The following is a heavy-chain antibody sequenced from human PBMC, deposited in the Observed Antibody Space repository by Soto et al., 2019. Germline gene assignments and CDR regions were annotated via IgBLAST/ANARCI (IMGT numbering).Heavy chain of an antibody. CDR1: GYTFTSYG. Sequence: GASVKVSCKDSGYTFTSYGSSWVRQAPGQGLEWMGWISAYNGNTNYAQKLQGRVTMTADTSTSTAYMELRSLRSDDTAVYYCARDQYDFWSGYPVYYYGMDVWGQGTTVTVSS. CDR2: ISAYNGNT. D-gene: IGHD3-3*01. J-gene: IGHJ6*02. V-gene: IGHV1-18*01. CDR3: ARDQYDFWSGYPVYYYGMDV.